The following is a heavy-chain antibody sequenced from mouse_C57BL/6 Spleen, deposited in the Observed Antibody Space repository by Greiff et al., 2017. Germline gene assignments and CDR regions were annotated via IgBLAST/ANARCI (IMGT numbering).Heavy chain of an antibody. D-gene: IGHD2-4*01. J-gene: IGHJ2*01. CDR2: IYPGDGDT. CDR1: GYAFSSSW. CDR3: ARSSYDSGYFDY. Sequence: QVQLQQSGPELVKPGASVKISCKASGYAFSSSWMNWVKQRPGKGLEWIGRIYPGDGDTNYNGKFKGKATLTADKSSSTAYMQLSSLTSEDSAVYFCARSSYDSGYFDYWGQGTTLTVSS. V-gene: IGHV1-82*01.